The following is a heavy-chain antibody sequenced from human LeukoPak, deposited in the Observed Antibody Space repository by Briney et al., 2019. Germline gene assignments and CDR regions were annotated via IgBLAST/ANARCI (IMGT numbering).Heavy chain of an antibody. CDR2: ISGSGGST. CDR1: GFTFSSYA. V-gene: IGHV3-23*01. CDR3: AKSKVVVTPYYFDY. D-gene: IGHD3-22*01. Sequence: HTGGSLRLSCAASGFTFSSYAMSWVRQAPGKGLEWVSAISGSGGSTNYADSVKGRFTISRDNSKNTLYLQMNGLRAEDTAVYYCAKSKVVVTPYYFDYWGQGTLVTVSS. J-gene: IGHJ4*02.